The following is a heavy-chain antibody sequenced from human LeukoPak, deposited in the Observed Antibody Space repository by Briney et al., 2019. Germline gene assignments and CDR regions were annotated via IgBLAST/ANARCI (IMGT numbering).Heavy chain of an antibody. J-gene: IGHJ5*02. Sequence: ASVKVSCKASGGTFSSYAISWVRQAPGQGLEWMGGIIAMFGTANYAQKFQGRVTITADKSSSTAYMELNSLRFDDTAVYYCARGPVTMVRGVIMSGWFDPWVQGTLVTVSS. CDR1: GGTFSSYA. D-gene: IGHD3-10*01. CDR2: IIAMFGTA. CDR3: ARGPVTMVRGVIMSGWFDP. V-gene: IGHV1-69*06.